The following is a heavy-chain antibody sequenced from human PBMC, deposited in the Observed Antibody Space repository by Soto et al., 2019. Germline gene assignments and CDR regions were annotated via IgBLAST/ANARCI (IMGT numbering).Heavy chain of an antibody. J-gene: IGHJ4*02. CDR2: INPNSGGT. V-gene: IGHV1-2*02. D-gene: IGHD2-15*01. CDR3: ATTPRVVVVVAFVY. CDR1: GYTFTGYY. Sequence: GASVKVSCKASGYTFTGYYMHWVRQAPGQGLEWMGWINPNSGGTNYAQKFQGRVTMTRDTSISTAYMELSRLRSDDTAVYYCATTPRVVVVVAFVYWGPGTTVTVSS.